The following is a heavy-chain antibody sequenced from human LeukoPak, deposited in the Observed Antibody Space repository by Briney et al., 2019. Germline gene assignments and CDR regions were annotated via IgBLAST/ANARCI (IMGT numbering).Heavy chain of an antibody. Sequence: GGSLRLSCSASGFSLDNYWMHWARLAPGKGPEWVSRINADGRNTPYADSVKGRFAISRDNAKNTLYLQMNSLRVDDTAVYFCARGSSSGWPDYFDYWGRGTLVTVSS. CDR1: GFSLDNYW. V-gene: IGHV3-74*01. CDR3: ARGSSSGWPDYFDY. J-gene: IGHJ4*02. CDR2: INADGRNT. D-gene: IGHD6-19*01.